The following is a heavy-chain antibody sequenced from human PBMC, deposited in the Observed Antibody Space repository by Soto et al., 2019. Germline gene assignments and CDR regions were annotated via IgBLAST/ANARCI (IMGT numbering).Heavy chain of an antibody. Sequence: GGSLRLSCAASGFTFSSYGMHWVRQAPGKGLEWVAVISYDGSNKYYADSVKGRFTISRDNSKNTLYLQMNSLRAEDTAVYYCAEFRGYCSGGSCFDYWGQGTLVTVSS. V-gene: IGHV3-30*18. CDR2: ISYDGSNK. D-gene: IGHD2-15*01. CDR3: AEFRGYCSGGSCFDY. J-gene: IGHJ4*02. CDR1: GFTFSSYG.